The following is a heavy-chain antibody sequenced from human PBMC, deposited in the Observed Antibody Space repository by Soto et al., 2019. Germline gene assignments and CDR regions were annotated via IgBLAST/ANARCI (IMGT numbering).Heavy chain of an antibody. CDR2: INSDGSNI. Sequence: GGSLRLSCAASGFTFSSYWMHWVRQAPGKGLVWVSRINSDGSNITYADPVRGRLTISRDNAKNTLYLQMNSLRAEDTAVYYCARGDKYCTNGICYIHYYYYMDVWGKGTTVTVSS. V-gene: IGHV3-74*01. D-gene: IGHD2-8*01. CDR1: GFTFSSYW. CDR3: ARGDKYCTNGICYIHYYYYMDV. J-gene: IGHJ6*03.